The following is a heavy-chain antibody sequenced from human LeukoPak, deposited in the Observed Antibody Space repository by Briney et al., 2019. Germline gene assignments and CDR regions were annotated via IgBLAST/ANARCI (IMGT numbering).Heavy chain of an antibody. D-gene: IGHD2-15*01. Sequence: ASVKVSCKASGYTFTSYGISWVRQAPGQGLEWMGWISAYNGNTNYAQKLQGRVTMTTDTSTSTAYMELRSLRSDDTAVYYCAMGVVVVAAQQGGAFDIWGQGTMVTVSS. V-gene: IGHV1-18*01. CDR1: GYTFTSYG. CDR3: AMGVVVVAAQQGGAFDI. J-gene: IGHJ3*02. CDR2: ISAYNGNT.